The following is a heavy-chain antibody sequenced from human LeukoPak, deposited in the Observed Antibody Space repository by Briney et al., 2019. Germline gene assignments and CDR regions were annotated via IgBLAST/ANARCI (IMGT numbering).Heavy chain of an antibody. D-gene: IGHD6-13*01. Sequence: GGSLRLSCAASGFTFSSYAMSWVRQAPGRGLEWVSAISGGGGSTYYADSVRGRFTISRDNSKNTLYLQMNSLRAEDTAVYYCAKDTAYSSSWYYYMDVWGKGTTVTVSS. J-gene: IGHJ6*03. V-gene: IGHV3-23*01. CDR1: GFTFSSYA. CDR3: AKDTAYSSSWYYYMDV. CDR2: ISGGGGST.